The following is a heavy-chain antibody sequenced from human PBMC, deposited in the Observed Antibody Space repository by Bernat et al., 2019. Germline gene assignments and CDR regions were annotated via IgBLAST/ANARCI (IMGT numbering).Heavy chain of an antibody. CDR2: IWYDGSNK. CDR1: GFTFSSYG. CDR3: ARDRHCSSASCYWYFDY. D-gene: IGHD2-2*01. J-gene: IGHJ4*02. Sequence: QVQLVESGGGVVQPERSLRLSCAASGFTFSSYGMHWVRQAPGKGLEWVAVIWYDGSNKYYADSVKGRFTSSRDNCENTLYLQMNRLRGEDTAVYYCARDRHCSSASCYWYFDYWGQGTLVTVSS. V-gene: IGHV3-33*01.